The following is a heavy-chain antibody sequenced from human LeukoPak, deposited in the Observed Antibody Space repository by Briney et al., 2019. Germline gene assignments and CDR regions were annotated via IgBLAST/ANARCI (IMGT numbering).Heavy chain of an antibody. Sequence: SETLSLTCAVYGGSFSGYYWSWIRQPPGKGLEWIGEINHSGSTNYNPSLKSRVTISVDTSKNQFSLKLSSVTAADTAVYYCARLGGVGATTKLYYYYYYMDVWGKGTTVTVSS. J-gene: IGHJ6*03. D-gene: IGHD1-26*01. CDR1: GGSFSGYY. V-gene: IGHV4-34*01. CDR3: ARLGGVGATTKLYYYYYYMDV. CDR2: INHSGST.